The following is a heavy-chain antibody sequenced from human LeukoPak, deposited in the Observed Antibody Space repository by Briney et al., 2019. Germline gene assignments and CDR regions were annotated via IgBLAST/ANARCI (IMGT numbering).Heavy chain of an antibody. Sequence: GASVTVSCKASGYTFTGYYMHWVRQAPGQGLEWMGWINPNSGGTNYAQKFQGWVTMTRDTSISTAYMELSRLRSDDTAVYYCAREEQQLGPNYYYYYGMDVWGQGTTVTVSS. CDR3: AREEQQLGPNYYYYYGMDV. CDR2: INPNSGGT. CDR1: GYTFTGYY. J-gene: IGHJ6*02. V-gene: IGHV1-2*04. D-gene: IGHD6-13*01.